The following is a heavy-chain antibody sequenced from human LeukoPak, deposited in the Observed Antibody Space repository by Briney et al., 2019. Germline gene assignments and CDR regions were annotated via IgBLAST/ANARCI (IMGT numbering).Heavy chain of an antibody. J-gene: IGHJ4*02. CDR3: AKAYGGNSVGDRYFDY. Sequence: PGGSLRLSCAASGFTFSSYRMSWVRQAPGKGLEWVANIKQDGSEKYYVDSVKGRFTISRDNAKNSLYLQMNSLRAEDTAVYYCAKAYGGNSVGDRYFDYWAQGTLVTVSS. V-gene: IGHV3-7*03. D-gene: IGHD4-23*01. CDR2: IKQDGSEK. CDR1: GFTFSSYR.